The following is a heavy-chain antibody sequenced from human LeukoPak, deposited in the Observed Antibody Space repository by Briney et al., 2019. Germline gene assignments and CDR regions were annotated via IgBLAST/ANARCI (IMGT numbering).Heavy chain of an antibody. D-gene: IGHD3-22*01. CDR3: ARRAYDSSGPGWFDP. J-gene: IGHJ5*02. CDR2: INHSGST. V-gene: IGHV4-34*01. Sequence: PSETLSLTCAVYGGSFSGYYWSWIRQPPGKGLEWIGEINHSGSTNYNPSLKSPVPISVDTSKNQFSPKLSSVTAADPAVYYCARRAYDSSGPGWFDPWGQGTLVTVSS. CDR1: GGSFSGYY.